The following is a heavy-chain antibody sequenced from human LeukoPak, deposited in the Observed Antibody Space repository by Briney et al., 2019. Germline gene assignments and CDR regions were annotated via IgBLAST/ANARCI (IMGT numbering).Heavy chain of an antibody. V-gene: IGHV4-4*02. CDR2: THHSGST. CDR3: ARLSSEKTPFQPFDY. CDR1: GGSITSINW. D-gene: IGHD2/OR15-2a*01. Sequence: PSETLSLTCAVSGGSITSINWWNWVRQPPGKGLEWIGETHHSGSTNYDPSLRSRVTISVDTSKSQFSLKLSSVTAADTAVYYCARLSSEKTPFQPFDYWGQGTLVTVSS. J-gene: IGHJ4*02.